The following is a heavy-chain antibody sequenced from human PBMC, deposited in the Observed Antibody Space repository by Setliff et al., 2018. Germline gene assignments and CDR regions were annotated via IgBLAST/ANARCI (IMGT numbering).Heavy chain of an antibody. CDR1: GGTFSDYY. V-gene: IGHV4-34*01. Sequence: SETLSLTCAAYGGTFSDYYWTWIRQHPEKGLEWIGEIKHSGSTNYNPPLKSRVTISVDTSRDQFSLKLSAMTAADTAVYYCARGRNVAARLFDSWGQGTLVTVSS. CDR3: ARGRNVAARLFDS. D-gene: IGHD6-6*01. J-gene: IGHJ4*02. CDR2: IKHSGST.